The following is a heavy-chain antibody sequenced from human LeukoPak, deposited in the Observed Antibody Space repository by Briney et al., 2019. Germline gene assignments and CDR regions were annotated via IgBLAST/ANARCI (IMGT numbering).Heavy chain of an antibody. CDR3: ARQIRDYVWGYRGYFDY. J-gene: IGHJ4*02. CDR1: GYSFTSYW. V-gene: IGHV5-51*01. CDR2: IYPGDSDT. Sequence: HGESLKISCKGSGYSFTSYWIGWVRQMPGKGLEWMGIIYPGDSDTRYSPSFQGQVTISADKSISTAYLQWSSLKASDTAMYYCARQIRDYVWGYRGYFDYWGQGTLVTVSS. D-gene: IGHD3-16*01.